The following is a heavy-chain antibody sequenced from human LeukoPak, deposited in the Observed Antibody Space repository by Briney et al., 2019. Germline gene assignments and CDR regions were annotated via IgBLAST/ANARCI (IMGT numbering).Heavy chain of an antibody. D-gene: IGHD1-26*01. CDR3: AREMGGYSGSYSATDY. CDR2: MSSSDDGR. Sequence: GGSLRLSCATSGFSFSSYAMSWVRQAPGKGLEWVPAMSSSDDGRYYAASVRGRFTISRDTSRSTLYLQMNSLRAEDTAVYYCAREMGGYSGSYSATDYWGQGTLVTVSS. J-gene: IGHJ4*02. CDR1: GFSFSSYA. V-gene: IGHV3-23*01.